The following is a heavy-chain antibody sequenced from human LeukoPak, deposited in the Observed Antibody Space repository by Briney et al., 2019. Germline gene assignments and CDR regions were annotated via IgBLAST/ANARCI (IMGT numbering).Heavy chain of an antibody. CDR1: GFTFSRSA. D-gene: IGHD2-15*01. CDR2: ISSSGDST. V-gene: IGHV3-23*01. Sequence: GGSLRLSCAASGFTFSRSAMAWVRQAPGKRLDYISAISSSGDSTYYADSVKGRFTISRDNSKNTMYLQMNFLGAGDTAVYYCAKGQSSGSGQYFFGNWGQGALVSVSS. CDR3: AKGQSSGSGQYFFGN. J-gene: IGHJ4*02.